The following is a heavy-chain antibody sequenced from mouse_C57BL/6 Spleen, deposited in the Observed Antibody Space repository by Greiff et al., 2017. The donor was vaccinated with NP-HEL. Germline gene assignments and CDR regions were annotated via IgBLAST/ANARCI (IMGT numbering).Heavy chain of an antibody. CDR2: IYPRDGST. D-gene: IGHD1-1*01. CDR3: ARSHPYYYGSSYDYFDY. V-gene: IGHV1-85*01. Sequence: VQLQESGPELVKPGASVKLSCKASGYTFTSYDINWVKQRPGQGLEWIGWIYPRDGSTKYNEKFKGKATLTVDTSSSTAYMELHSLTSEDSAVYFCARSHPYYYGSSYDYFDYWGQGTTLTVSS. J-gene: IGHJ2*01. CDR1: GYTFTSYD.